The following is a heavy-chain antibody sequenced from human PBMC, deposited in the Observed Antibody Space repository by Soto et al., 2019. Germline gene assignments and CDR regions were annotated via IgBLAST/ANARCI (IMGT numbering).Heavy chain of an antibody. CDR2: ISYDGSNK. J-gene: IGHJ4*02. D-gene: IGHD2-2*01. Sequence: GGSLRLSCAASGSTFSSYGMHWVRQAPGKGLEWVAVISYDGSNKYYADSVKGRFTISRDNSKNTLYLQMNSLRAEDTAVYYCAKVTAAVDDWGPGTLVTLSS. CDR3: AKVTAAVDD. V-gene: IGHV3-30*18. CDR1: GSTFSSYG.